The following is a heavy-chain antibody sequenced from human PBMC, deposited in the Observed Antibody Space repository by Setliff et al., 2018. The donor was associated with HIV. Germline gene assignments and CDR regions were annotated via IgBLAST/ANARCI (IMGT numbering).Heavy chain of an antibody. Sequence: ASVKVSCKASGYSFINYGIGWVRQAPGQGPEWMGWISPYTGNTDYAPRLLGRVTMTTDTSTSTAYLELRSLTSDDTAVYYCARARLQGIVTAVGPRDNCLDPWGQGTRVTV. D-gene: IGHD1-26*01. CDR1: GYSFINYG. CDR2: ISPYTGNT. V-gene: IGHV1-18*01. CDR3: ARARLQGIVTAVGPRDNCLDP. J-gene: IGHJ5*02.